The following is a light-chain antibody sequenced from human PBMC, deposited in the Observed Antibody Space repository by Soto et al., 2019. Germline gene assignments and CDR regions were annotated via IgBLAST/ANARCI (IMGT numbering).Light chain of an antibody. V-gene: IGKV1-5*03. J-gene: IGKJ1*01. Sequence: DIRMTQSPSTLSASVGDRVTIPCRASQSISIWLAWYQQKPGKAPKLLIYKASILQTGVPSRFSGSGPGTELTLTISSLQPDDFATYCCQHFITFPWTFGQGTKVEMK. CDR1: QSISIW. CDR3: QHFITFPWT. CDR2: KAS.